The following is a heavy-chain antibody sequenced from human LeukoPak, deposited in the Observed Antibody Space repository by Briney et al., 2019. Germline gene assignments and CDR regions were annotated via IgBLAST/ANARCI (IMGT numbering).Heavy chain of an antibody. D-gene: IGHD1-26*01. CDR2: ISSSSSYI. V-gene: IGHV3-21*01. J-gene: IGHJ4*02. CDR1: GFTFSSYS. Sequence: EGSLRLSCAASGFTFSSYSMNWVRQAPGKGLEWVSSISSSSSYIYYADSVKGRFTISRDNAKISLYLQMNSLRAEDTAVYYCAREPDRVGATSSVDYWGRGTLVTVSS. CDR3: AREPDRVGATSSVDY.